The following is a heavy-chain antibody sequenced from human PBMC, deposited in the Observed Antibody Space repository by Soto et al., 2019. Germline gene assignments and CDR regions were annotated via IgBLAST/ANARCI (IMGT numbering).Heavy chain of an antibody. CDR1: GYTFTSYY. J-gene: IGHJ3*02. Sequence: ASVKVSCKASGYTFTSYYMHWVRQAPGQGLEWMGTINPSGGSTSYAQKFQGRVTMTRDTSTSTVYMELSSLRSEDTAVYYCAYCSGGSRYSDAFDIWGQGTMVTVSS. D-gene: IGHD2-15*01. CDR2: INPSGGST. V-gene: IGHV1-46*01. CDR3: AYCSGGSRYSDAFDI.